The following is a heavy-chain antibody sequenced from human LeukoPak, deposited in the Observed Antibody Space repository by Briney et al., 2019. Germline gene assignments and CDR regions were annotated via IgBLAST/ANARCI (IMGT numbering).Heavy chain of an antibody. CDR3: VKGERYCSSTSCYGDY. Sequence: GGSLRLSCAASGFTFSSYALSWARQAPGKGLEWVSAISGSGGSTYYADSVKGRFTISRDNSKNTLYLQMSSLRAEDTAVYYCVKGERYCSSTSCYGDYWGQGTLVTVSS. CDR1: GFTFSSYA. V-gene: IGHV3-23*01. J-gene: IGHJ4*02. CDR2: ISGSGGST. D-gene: IGHD2-2*01.